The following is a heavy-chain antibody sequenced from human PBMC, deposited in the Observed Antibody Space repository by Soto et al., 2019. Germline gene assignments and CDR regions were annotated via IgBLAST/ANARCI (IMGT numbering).Heavy chain of an antibody. V-gene: IGHV5-51*01. J-gene: IGHJ5*02. Sequence: GESLKISCKGSGYSFTGYWIGWVRQMPGKGLEWMGIIYPGDSDTRYSPSFQGQVTISADKSISTAYLQWSSLKASDTAMYYCATIGSGSRWYVRGAPDYRNWFDPWGQGTLVTVSS. CDR2: IYPGDSDT. D-gene: IGHD6-13*01. CDR3: ATIGSGSRWYVRGAPDYRNWFDP. CDR1: GYSFTGYW.